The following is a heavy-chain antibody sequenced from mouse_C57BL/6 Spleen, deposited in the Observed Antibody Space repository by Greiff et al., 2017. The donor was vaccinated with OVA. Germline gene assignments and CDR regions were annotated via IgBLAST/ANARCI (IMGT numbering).Heavy chain of an antibody. CDR3: ARDDGYDEFAY. J-gene: IGHJ3*01. V-gene: IGHV5-4*01. D-gene: IGHD2-2*01. CDR1: GFTFSSYA. Sequence: EVQVVESGGGLVKPGGSLKLSCAASGFTFSSYAMSWVRQTPEKRLEWVATISDGGSYTYYPDNVKGRFTISRDNAKNNLYLQMSHLKSEDTAMYYCARDDGYDEFAYWGQGTLVTVSA. CDR2: ISDGGSYT.